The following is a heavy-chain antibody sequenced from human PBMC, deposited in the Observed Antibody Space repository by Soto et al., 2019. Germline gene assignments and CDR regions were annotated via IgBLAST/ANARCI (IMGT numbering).Heavy chain of an antibody. CDR1: GGSVSSGSYY. Sequence: QVQLQESGPGLVKPSETLSLTCTVSGGSVSSGSYYWSWIRQPPGKGLEWIGYIYYSGSTNYNPSLKSRVTISVDTSKNQFPLKLSSVTAADTAVYYCASSDTAMVNDYWGQGTLVTVSS. CDR3: ASSDTAMVNDY. D-gene: IGHD5-18*01. CDR2: IYYSGST. J-gene: IGHJ4*02. V-gene: IGHV4-61*01.